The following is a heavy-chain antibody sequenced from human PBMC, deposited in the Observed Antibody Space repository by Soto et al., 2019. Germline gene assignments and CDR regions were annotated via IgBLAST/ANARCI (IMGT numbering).Heavy chain of an antibody. Sequence: GGSLRLSCAASGFTFSSYAMSWVRQAPGKGLEWVSAISGSGGSTYYADSVKGRFTISRDNSKNTLYLQMNSLRAEDTAVYYCAKDIGSYYDSSGYYRPFDYWGQGTLVTVSS. CDR2: ISGSGGST. J-gene: IGHJ4*02. CDR3: AKDIGSYYDSSGYYRPFDY. D-gene: IGHD3-22*01. CDR1: GFTFSSYA. V-gene: IGHV3-23*01.